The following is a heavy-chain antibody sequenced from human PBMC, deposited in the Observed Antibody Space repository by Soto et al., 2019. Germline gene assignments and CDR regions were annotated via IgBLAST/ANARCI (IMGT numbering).Heavy chain of an antibody. D-gene: IGHD2-15*01. Sequence: EVQLVVSGGGLVEPGGSLRLTCAVSGAPFSGHWMSWVRQAPGKGLEWVARIKSKKDGGTIEYAAPVKGRLTISRDDARNTLYLQMNSLKTEDTAIYYCTAETYCGGGSCPEYWGQGTLVTVSS. J-gene: IGHJ4*02. CDR1: GAPFSGHW. V-gene: IGHV3-15*01. CDR3: TAETYCGGGSCPEY. CDR2: IKSKKDGGTI.